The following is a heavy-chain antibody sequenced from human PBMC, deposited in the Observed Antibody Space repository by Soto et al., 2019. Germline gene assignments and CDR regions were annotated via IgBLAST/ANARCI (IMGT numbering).Heavy chain of an antibody. CDR1: GGTFSSYA. Sequence: QVQLVQSGAEVKKSGSSVKVSCKAPGGTFSSYAISWVRQAPGQGLEWMGGIIPIFGTANYAQKFQGRVTITADESTSTGYMELSSLRSEDTAVYYCARSQGGSSSLDIYYDYYYGMDVWGQGTTVTVSS. D-gene: IGHD2-15*01. CDR2: IIPIFGTA. CDR3: ARSQGGSSSLDIYYDYYYGMDV. J-gene: IGHJ6*02. V-gene: IGHV1-69*01.